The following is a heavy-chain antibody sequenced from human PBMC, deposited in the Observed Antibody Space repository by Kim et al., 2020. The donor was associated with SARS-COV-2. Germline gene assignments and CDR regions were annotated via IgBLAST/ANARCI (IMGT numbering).Heavy chain of an antibody. V-gene: IGHV4-39*01. J-gene: IGHJ5*02. Sequence: SETLSLTCTVSGGSISSSSYYWGWIRQPPGKGLEWIGSIYYSGSTYYNPSLKSRVTISVDTSKNQFSLKLSSVTAADTAVYYCARGVVVPAATFHWFDPWGQGTLVTVSS. CDR3: ARGVVVPAATFHWFDP. D-gene: IGHD2-2*01. CDR1: GGSISSSSYY. CDR2: IYYSGST.